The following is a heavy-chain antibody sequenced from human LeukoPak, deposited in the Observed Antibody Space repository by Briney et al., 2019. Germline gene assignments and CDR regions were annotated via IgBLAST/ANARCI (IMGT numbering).Heavy chain of an antibody. V-gene: IGHV3-33*01. CDR3: ARYSTGRSDY. Sequence: GGSLRLSCAASGFIFSSYGMHWVRQAPGKGLEWVAVIWYDGSKTYYADSVQGRFTVSRDNSKNTLYLQMSSPRDDDTAIYYCARYSTGRSDYWGQGALVTVSS. J-gene: IGHJ4*03. CDR1: GFIFSSYG. D-gene: IGHD6-19*01. CDR2: IWYDGSKT.